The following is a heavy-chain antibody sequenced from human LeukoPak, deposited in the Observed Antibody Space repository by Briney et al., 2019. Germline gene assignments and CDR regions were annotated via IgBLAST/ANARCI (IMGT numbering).Heavy chain of an antibody. CDR2: IYHSGST. CDR1: GYSISSGYY. D-gene: IGHD5-24*01. Sequence: PPETLSLTCAVSGYSISSGYYWGWIRQPPGKGLEWIGSIYHSGSTYYNPSLKSRVTISVDTSKNQFSLKLSSVTAADTAVYYCARQVELRLIDYWGQGTLVTVSS. CDR3: ARQVELRLIDY. V-gene: IGHV4-38-2*01. J-gene: IGHJ4*02.